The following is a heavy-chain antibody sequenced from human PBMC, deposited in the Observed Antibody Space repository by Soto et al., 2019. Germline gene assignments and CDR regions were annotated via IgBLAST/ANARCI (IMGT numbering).Heavy chain of an antibody. CDR1: GGSFSGYY. CDR2: INHSGST. V-gene: IGHV4-34*01. CDR3: ARRSPYSSSRSGGMDV. J-gene: IGHJ6*02. D-gene: IGHD6-13*01. Sequence: SETLSLTCAVYGGSFSGYYWSWIRQPPGKGLEWIGEINHSGSTNYNPSLKSRVTISVDTSKNQFSLKLSSVTAADTAVYYCARRSPYSSSRSGGMDVWGQGTTVTVSS.